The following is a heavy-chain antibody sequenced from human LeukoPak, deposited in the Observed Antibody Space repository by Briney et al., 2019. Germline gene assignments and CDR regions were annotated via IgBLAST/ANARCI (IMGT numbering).Heavy chain of an antibody. CDR1: GFTFSSYS. V-gene: IGHV3-30-3*01. CDR2: ILYDGSNK. D-gene: IGHD2-2*01. Sequence: GRSLRLSCAASGFTFSSYSMHWVRQAPGKGLEWVAVILYDGSNKYYADSVKGRCTVSRDNSKNTLYLEMNSLRAEDTAVYYCASRGSYCSSSTCSKQFYYGMDVWGQGTTVTVSS. J-gene: IGHJ6*02. CDR3: ASRGSYCSSSTCSKQFYYGMDV.